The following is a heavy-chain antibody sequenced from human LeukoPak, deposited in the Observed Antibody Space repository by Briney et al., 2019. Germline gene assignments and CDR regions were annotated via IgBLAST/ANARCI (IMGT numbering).Heavy chain of an antibody. J-gene: IGHJ4*02. CDR3: AGLRLGY. CDR2: INSDGRSA. V-gene: IGHV3-74*01. Sequence: PGGSLRLSCAASGFSFRSYCMHWVRQAPGKGLVWVSRINSDGRSASYADSVTGRFTMSRDNAKNTLYLQMNSLRAEDTAVYYCAGLRLGYWGLGTLVTVSS. CDR1: GFSFRSYC.